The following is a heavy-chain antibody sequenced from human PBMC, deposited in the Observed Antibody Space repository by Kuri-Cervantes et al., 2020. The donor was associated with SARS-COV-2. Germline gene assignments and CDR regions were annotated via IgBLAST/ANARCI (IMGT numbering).Heavy chain of an antibody. CDR1: GGSISSSSYY. CDR3: ARLAGYYYDSSGYQVDY. Sequence: SETLSLTCTVSGGSISSSSYYWGWIRQPPGKGLEWIGEINHSGSTNYNPSPKSRVTISVDTSKNQFSLKLSSVTAADTAVYYCARLAGYYYDSSGYQVDYWGQGTLVTVSS. D-gene: IGHD3-22*01. V-gene: IGHV4-39*07. CDR2: INHSGST. J-gene: IGHJ4*02.